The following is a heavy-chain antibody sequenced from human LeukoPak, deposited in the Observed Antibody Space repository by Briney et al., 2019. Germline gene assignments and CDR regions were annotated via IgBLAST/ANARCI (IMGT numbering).Heavy chain of an antibody. CDR2: INHSGSA. Sequence: PSETLSLTCAVYGGSFSGYYWSWIRQPPGKGLEWIGEINHSGSANYNPSLKSRVTISVDTSKNQFSLKLSSVTAADTAVYYCARGLGATFLDYWGQGTLVTVSS. CDR3: ARGLGATFLDY. V-gene: IGHV4-34*01. D-gene: IGHD3-16*01. J-gene: IGHJ4*02. CDR1: GGSFSGYY.